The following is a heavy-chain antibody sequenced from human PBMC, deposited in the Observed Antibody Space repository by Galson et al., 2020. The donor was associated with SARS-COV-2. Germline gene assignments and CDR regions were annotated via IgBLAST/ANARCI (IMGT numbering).Heavy chain of an antibody. D-gene: IGHD2-15*01. V-gene: IGHV2-70*04. CDR2: IDWDDDK. Sequence: SGPTLVKPTQTLTLTCTFSGFSLSTSGMRVSWIRQPPGKALEWLARIDWDDDKFYSTSLKTRLTISKDTSKNQVVLTMTNMDPVDTATYYCARAKGCSGGSCYGVNGMDVWGQGTTVTVSS. CDR1: GFSLSTSGMR. J-gene: IGHJ6*02. CDR3: ARAKGCSGGSCYGVNGMDV.